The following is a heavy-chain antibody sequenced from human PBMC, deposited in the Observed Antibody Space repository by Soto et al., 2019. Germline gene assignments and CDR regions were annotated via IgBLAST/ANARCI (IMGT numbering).Heavy chain of an antibody. V-gene: IGHV4-59*01. CDR1: GGSISSYY. CDR3: ARDFNYRDV. CDR2: IYYSGST. Sequence: PSETLSLTCTVSGGSISSYYWSWIRQPPGKGLEWIGYIYYSGSTNYNPSLKSRVIISVDTSKNQFSLKLSSVTAADTAVYYCARDFNYRDVGGKGTTVTVSS. J-gene: IGHJ6*03.